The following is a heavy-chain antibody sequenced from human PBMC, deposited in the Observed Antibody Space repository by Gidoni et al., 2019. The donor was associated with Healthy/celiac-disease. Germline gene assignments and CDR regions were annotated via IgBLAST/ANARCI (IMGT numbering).Heavy chain of an antibody. J-gene: IGHJ4*02. D-gene: IGHD1-26*01. Sequence: QVQLVEYGGGLVKPGGSLRLSCACSGFTFSDNIMSCSTQARGKGLEWVSYISSSSSYTNYADSVKGRFTICRDNAKNSLYLQMNSRRAEDTAVYYCARDWSGSIFDYWGQGTLVTVSS. CDR3: ARDWSGSIFDY. CDR2: ISSSSSYT. CDR1: GFTFSDNI. V-gene: IGHV3-11*06.